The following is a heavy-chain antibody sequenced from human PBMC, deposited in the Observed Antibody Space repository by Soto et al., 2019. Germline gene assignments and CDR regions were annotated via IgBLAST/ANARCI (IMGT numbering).Heavy chain of an antibody. CDR3: ARDGSLDIVATMFDY. V-gene: IGHV1-2*04. D-gene: IGHD5-12*01. J-gene: IGHJ4*02. CDR2: INPNSGGT. Sequence: QVQLVQSGAEVKKPGASVKVSCKASGYTFTGYYMHWVRQASGQGLEWMGWINPNSGGTNYAQKFQGWVTMTRDTSISTAYMELSRLRSDDTAVYYCARDGSLDIVATMFDYWGQGTLVTVSS. CDR1: GYTFTGYY.